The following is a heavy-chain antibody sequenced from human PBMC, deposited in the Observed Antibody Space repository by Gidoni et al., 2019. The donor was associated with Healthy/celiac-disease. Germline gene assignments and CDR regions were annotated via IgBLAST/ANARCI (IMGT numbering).Heavy chain of an antibody. CDR1: GGSISSYY. CDR3: ARGQTYGSGSYYNYYFDY. J-gene: IGHJ4*02. CDR2: SYTSGST. Sequence: QVQLQESGPGLVKPSETLSLTCTVSGGSISSYYWSWIRQPAGKGLEWIGRSYTSGSTNYNPPLKSRVTMSVDTYKNQFSLKLSSVTAADTAVYYCARGQTYGSGSYYNYYFDYWGQGTLVTVSS. V-gene: IGHV4-4*07. D-gene: IGHD3-10*01.